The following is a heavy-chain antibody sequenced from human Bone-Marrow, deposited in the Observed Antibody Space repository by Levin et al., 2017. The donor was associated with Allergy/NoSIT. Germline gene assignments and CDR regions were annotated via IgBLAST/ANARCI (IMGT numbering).Heavy chain of an antibody. Sequence: AGGSLRLSCTASGFAFGEYTMNWVRQAPGKGLEWVGLIKSKTYGGITEYAASVKGRVIMSRDDSKRMTYLQLNSLKSDDTAVYYCSKDIWVGSGDSHYGMDAWGQGTTVTVSS. V-gene: IGHV3-49*04. CDR1: GFAFGEYT. J-gene: IGHJ6*02. D-gene: IGHD7-27*01. CDR2: IKSKTYGGIT. CDR3: SKDIWVGSGDSHYGMDA.